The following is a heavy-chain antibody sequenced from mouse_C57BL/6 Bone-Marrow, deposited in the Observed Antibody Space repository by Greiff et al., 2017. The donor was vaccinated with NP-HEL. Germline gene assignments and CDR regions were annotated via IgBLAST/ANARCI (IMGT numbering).Heavy chain of an antibody. Sequence: DVQLQQSGPELVKPGASVKISCKASGYTFTDYYMNWVKQSHGKSLEWIGDINPNNGGTSYNQKFKGKATLTVDKSSSTAYMELRSLTSEDSAVYYCARWSVLATVVAPLFDYWGQGTTLTVSS. CDR2: INPNNGGT. CDR3: ARWSVLATVVAPLFDY. V-gene: IGHV1-26*01. D-gene: IGHD1-1*01. J-gene: IGHJ2*01. CDR1: GYTFTDYY.